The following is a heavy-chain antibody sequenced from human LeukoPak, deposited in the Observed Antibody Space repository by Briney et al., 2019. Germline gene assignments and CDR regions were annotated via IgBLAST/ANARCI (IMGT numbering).Heavy chain of an antibody. Sequence: GGSLRLPCAASGFTFSSYAMIWVRQAPGKGLEWVSSISGTGYSTYYADSVKGRFTMSRDNSKNTLYLQMNSLRAEDTAVYYCAKAYSNYANYYYGMDVWGQGTTVTVSS. J-gene: IGHJ6*02. D-gene: IGHD4-11*01. V-gene: IGHV3-23*01. CDR2: ISGTGYST. CDR1: GFTFSSYA. CDR3: AKAYSNYANYYYGMDV.